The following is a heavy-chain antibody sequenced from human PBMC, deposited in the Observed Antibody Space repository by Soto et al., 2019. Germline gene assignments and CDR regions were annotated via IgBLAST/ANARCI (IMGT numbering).Heavy chain of an antibody. CDR1: GGSISSYY. CDR3: ARGGSSHDY. Sequence: SETLSLTCTVSGGSISSYYWSWIRQPPGKGLEWIGYMYYSGSTNYNPSLKSRVTISVDPSKNQFSLKLSSVTAADTAVYYCARGGSSHDYWGQGTLVTVSS. CDR2: MYYSGST. V-gene: IGHV4-59*01. J-gene: IGHJ4*02. D-gene: IGHD1-26*01.